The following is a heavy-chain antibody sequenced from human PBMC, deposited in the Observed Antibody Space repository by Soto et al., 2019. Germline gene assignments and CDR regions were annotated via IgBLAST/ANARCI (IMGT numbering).Heavy chain of an antibody. V-gene: IGHV3-23*01. CDR2: FSATSENT. CDR1: GFFFSSYP. Sequence: EVQLLESGGGLVQPGGSLRLSCLGFGFFFSSYPMPWVRQAPGKGLEWVSSFSATSENTYYADSVRGRFTISRDNSKNTLFLQMNSLTAEDTAMYYCAKARDQQWVRLPFDYWGQGILVIVSS. D-gene: IGHD6-19*01. CDR3: AKARDQQWVRLPFDY. J-gene: IGHJ4*02.